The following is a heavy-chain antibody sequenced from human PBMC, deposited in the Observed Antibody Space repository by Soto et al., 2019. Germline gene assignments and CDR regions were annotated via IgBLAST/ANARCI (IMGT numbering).Heavy chain of an antibody. V-gene: IGHV4-34*01. J-gene: IGHJ6*03. CDR1: GGSFSGYY. Sequence: SSETLSLTCAVYGGSFSGYYWSWIRQPPGKGLEWIGEINHSGSTNYNPSLKSRVTISVDTSKNQFSLKLSSVTAADTAVYYCARITRTVSYYYYYYMDVWGKGTTVTVSS. CDR3: ARITRTVSYYYYYYMDV. D-gene: IGHD3-10*01. CDR2: INHSGST.